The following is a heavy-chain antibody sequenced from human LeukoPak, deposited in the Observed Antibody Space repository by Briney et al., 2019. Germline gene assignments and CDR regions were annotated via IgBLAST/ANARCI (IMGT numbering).Heavy chain of an antibody. D-gene: IGHD3-22*01. CDR2: IYYSGST. Sequence: SETLSLTCTVSGGSISSSSYYWGWIRQPPGKGLKWIGSIYYSGSTYYNPSLKSRVTISVDTSKNQFSLKLSSVTAADTAVYYCARHGVTTLSFDYWGQGTLVTVSS. V-gene: IGHV4-39*01. CDR3: ARHGVTTLSFDY. CDR1: GGSISSSSYY. J-gene: IGHJ4*02.